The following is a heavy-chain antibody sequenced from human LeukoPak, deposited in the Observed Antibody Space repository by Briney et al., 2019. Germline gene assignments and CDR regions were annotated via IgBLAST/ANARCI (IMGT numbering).Heavy chain of an antibody. V-gene: IGHV3-30-3*01. D-gene: IGHD3-10*01. CDR2: ISYDGSNK. CDR3: ARDHYGSGDSYYYGMDV. CDR1: GFTFSSYA. Sequence: GGSLRLSCAASGFTFSSYAMHWVRQAPGKGLEWVAAISYDGSNKYYADSVKGRFTISRDNSKNTLYLQMNSLRAEDTAVYYCARDHYGSGDSYYYGMDVWGQGTTVTVSS. J-gene: IGHJ6*02.